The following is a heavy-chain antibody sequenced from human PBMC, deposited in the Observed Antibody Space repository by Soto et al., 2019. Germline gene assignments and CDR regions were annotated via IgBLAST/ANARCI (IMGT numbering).Heavy chain of an antibody. CDR3: VKGGSGGYYYYYYMDV. Sequence: GGSLRLSCSASGFTFSSYAMHWVRQAPGKGLEYVSAISSNGGSTYYADSVKGRFTISRDNSKNTLYLQMSSLRAEDTAVYYCVKGGSGGYYYYYYMDVWGKGTTVTVSS. V-gene: IGHV3-64D*06. CDR2: ISSNGGST. CDR1: GFTFSSYA. J-gene: IGHJ6*03. D-gene: IGHD6-25*01.